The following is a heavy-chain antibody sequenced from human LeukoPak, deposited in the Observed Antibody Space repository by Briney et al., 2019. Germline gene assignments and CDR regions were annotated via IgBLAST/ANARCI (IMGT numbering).Heavy chain of an antibody. CDR3: ARDGGSYRKGAYYFDY. J-gene: IGHJ4*02. Sequence: APVKVSCKASGYTFTSYYMHWVRQAPGQGLEWMGIINPSGGSTSYAQKFQGRVTMTRDTSTSTVYMELSSLRSEDTAVYYCARDGGSYRKGAYYFDYWGQGTLVTVSS. CDR1: GYTFTSYY. V-gene: IGHV1-46*01. CDR2: INPSGGST. D-gene: IGHD1-26*01.